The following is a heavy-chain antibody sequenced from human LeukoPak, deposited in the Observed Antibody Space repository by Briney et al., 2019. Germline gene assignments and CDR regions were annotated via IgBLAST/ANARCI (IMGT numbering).Heavy chain of an antibody. CDR3: ARGGVYSSSWYDD. CDR2: IYHSGST. V-gene: IGHV4-39*07. D-gene: IGHD6-13*01. Sequence: SETLSLTCTVSGGSISSSSYYWGWIRQPPGKGLEWIGSIYHSGSTYYNPSLKSRVTISVDTSKNQFSLKLSSVTAADTAVYYCARGGVYSSSWYDDWGQGTLVTVSS. J-gene: IGHJ5*02. CDR1: GGSISSSSYY.